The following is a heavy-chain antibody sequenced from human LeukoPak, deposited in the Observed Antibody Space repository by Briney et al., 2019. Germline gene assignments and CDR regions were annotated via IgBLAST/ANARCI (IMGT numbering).Heavy chain of an antibody. CDR3: ASQGYSAYEILDY. V-gene: IGHV4-59*08. Sequence: GSLRLSCAASGFIFSNYAMSWIRQPPGKGLEWIGYIYYSGSTNYSPSLKSRVTISVDTSKNQFSLKLSSVTAADTAVYYCASQGYSAYEILDYWGQGTLVTVSS. J-gene: IGHJ4*02. CDR1: GFIFSNYA. D-gene: IGHD5-12*01. CDR2: IYYSGST.